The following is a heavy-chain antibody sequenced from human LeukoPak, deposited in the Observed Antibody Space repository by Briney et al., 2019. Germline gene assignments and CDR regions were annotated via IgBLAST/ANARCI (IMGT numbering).Heavy chain of an antibody. Sequence: GGSLRLSCAASGFTVSNAWMNWVRQAPGKGLEWVSSISSSSSYIYYADSVKGRFTISRDNAKNSLYLQMNSLRAEDTAVYYCARPNYYDSSGYYLDWGQGTLVTVSS. V-gene: IGHV3-21*01. CDR2: ISSSSSYI. CDR3: ARPNYYDSSGYYLD. D-gene: IGHD3-22*01. CDR1: GFTVSNAW. J-gene: IGHJ4*02.